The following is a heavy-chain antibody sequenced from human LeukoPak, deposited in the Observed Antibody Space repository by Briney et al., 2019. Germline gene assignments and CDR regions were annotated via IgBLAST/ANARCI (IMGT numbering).Heavy chain of an antibody. CDR1: GGSISSSNYY. CDR3: ARDPNPYYYYYGMDV. Sequence: SETLSLTCTVSGGSISSSNYYWGWIRQPPGKGLEWIGTIYYSGSTYYNPSLKSRVTISVDTSKNQFSLKLSSVTAADTAVYYCARDPNPYYYYYGMDVWGQGTTVTVSS. CDR2: IYYSGST. J-gene: IGHJ6*02. V-gene: IGHV4-39*07.